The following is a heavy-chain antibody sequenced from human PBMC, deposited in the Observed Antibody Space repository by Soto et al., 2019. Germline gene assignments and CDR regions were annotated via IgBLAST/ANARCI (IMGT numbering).Heavy chain of an antibody. V-gene: IGHV4-39*07. Sequence: TLSLTCTVSGGSISSSSYYWGWIRQPPGKGLEWIGEINHSGSTNYNPSLKSRVTISVDTSKNQFSLKLSSVTAADTAVYYCARGQTDCSGGSCYFRGNYYYYYYMDVWGKGTTVTVSS. CDR3: ARGQTDCSGGSCYFRGNYYYYYYMDV. CDR2: INHSGST. CDR1: GGSISSSSYY. J-gene: IGHJ6*03. D-gene: IGHD2-15*01.